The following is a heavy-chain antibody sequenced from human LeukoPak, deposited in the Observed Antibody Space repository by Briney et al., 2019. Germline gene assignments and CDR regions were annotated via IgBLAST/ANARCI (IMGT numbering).Heavy chain of an antibody. J-gene: IGHJ4*02. CDR1: GFTVSSNY. CDR2: IYSGGST. CDR3: AREARYGSGSNDY. Sequence: GGSLRLSCAASGFTVSSNYMSWVRQAPGKGLEWVSVIYSGGSTYYADSVKGRFTISRHNSKNTLYLQMNSLRAEDTTVYYCAREARYGSGSNDYWGQGTLVTVSS. V-gene: IGHV3-53*04. D-gene: IGHD3-10*01.